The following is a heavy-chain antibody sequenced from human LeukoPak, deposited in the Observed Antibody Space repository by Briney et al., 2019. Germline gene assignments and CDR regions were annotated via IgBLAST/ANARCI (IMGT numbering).Heavy chain of an antibody. CDR3: ARGRSGYNWAFDT. Sequence: PSETLSLTCTVSGVSITGYYWSWIRQPPGKGLAWIGYVYYSGSTDNNPSLKSRVTISVDTSKNQFSLKLSSVTAADTAVYYCARGRSGYNWAFDTWGQGTMVTVSS. V-gene: IGHV4-59*01. D-gene: IGHD5-24*01. CDR2: VYYSGST. J-gene: IGHJ3*02. CDR1: GVSITGYY.